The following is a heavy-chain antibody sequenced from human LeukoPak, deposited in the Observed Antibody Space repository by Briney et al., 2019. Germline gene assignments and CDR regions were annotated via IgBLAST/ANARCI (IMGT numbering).Heavy chain of an antibody. D-gene: IGHD3-16*01. J-gene: IGHJ2*01. Sequence: PSETLSLTCSVSGGSINGGSYYWSWIRQPAGKPLEWIGHIFTTGSTSYNPSLRTRATISEGSSKDQFSLNLKSVTAADTAVYYCARDRNWGRGYFDLWGRGTLVIVSS. CDR3: ARDRNWGRGYFDL. CDR2: IFTTGST. V-gene: IGHV4-61*09. CDR1: GGSINGGSYY.